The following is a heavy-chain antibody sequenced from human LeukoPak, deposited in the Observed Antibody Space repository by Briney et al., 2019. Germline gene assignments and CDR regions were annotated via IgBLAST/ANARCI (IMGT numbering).Heavy chain of an antibody. D-gene: IGHD1-7*01. CDR2: INPNSGGT. CDR1: VYTFTGYT. J-gene: IGHJ5*02. V-gene: IGHV1-2*02. CDR3: ARDITGTANWFDP. Sequence: ASVKVSCKASVYTFTGYTMHWVRQAPGQGLEWMGWINPNSGGTNYAQKFQGRVTMTRDTSISTAYMELSRLRSDDTAIYYCARDITGTANWFDPWGQGTLVTVSS.